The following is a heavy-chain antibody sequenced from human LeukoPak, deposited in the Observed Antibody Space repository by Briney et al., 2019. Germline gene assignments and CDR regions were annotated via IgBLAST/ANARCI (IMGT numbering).Heavy chain of an antibody. CDR1: GFTFSSYA. CDR3: GRRSGNH. J-gene: IGHJ5*02. CDR2: ISYDGSNK. D-gene: IGHD1-1*01. Sequence: GGSLRLSCAASGFTFSSYAMHWVRQAPGKGLEWVAVISYDGSNKYYADSVKGRFTISRDNSKNTLYLQMNSLRAEDTAVYYCGRRSGNHWGQGTLVTVSS. V-gene: IGHV3-30*14.